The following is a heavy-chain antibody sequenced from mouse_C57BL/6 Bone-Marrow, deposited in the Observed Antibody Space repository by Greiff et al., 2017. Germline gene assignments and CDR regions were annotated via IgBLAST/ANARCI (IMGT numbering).Heavy chain of an antibody. D-gene: IGHD2-1*01. J-gene: IGHJ3*01. CDR1: GYSFTSYY. Sequence: QVQLKESGPELVKPGASVKISCKASGYSFTSYYIHWVKQRPGQGLEWIGWIYPGSGNTKYNEKFKGKATLTADTSSSTAYMQLSSLTSEDSAVYYCARIYYGNYAFAYWGQGTLVTVSA. CDR3: ARIYYGNYAFAY. CDR2: IYPGSGNT. V-gene: IGHV1-66*01.